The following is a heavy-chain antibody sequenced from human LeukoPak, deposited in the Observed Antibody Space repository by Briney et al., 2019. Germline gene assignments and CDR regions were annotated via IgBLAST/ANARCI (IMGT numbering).Heavy chain of an antibody. V-gene: IGHV4-34*01. D-gene: IGHD3-10*01. J-gene: IGHJ2*01. Sequence: SETLSLTCAVYGGSFSGYYWSWIRQPPGKGLEWIGEINHSGSTNYNPSLKSRVTISVDTSKNQFSVKLSSVTAADTAVYYCARRGFYGSGSYRSPRWYFDLWGRGTLVTVSS. CDR1: GGSFSGYY. CDR2: INHSGST. CDR3: ARRGFYGSGSYRSPRWYFDL.